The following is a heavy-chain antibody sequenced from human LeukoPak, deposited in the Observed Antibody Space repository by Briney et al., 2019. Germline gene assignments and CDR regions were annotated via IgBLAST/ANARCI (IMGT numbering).Heavy chain of an antibody. D-gene: IGHD1-26*01. CDR1: GFIFSNYG. CDR3: ARDRAFAVGATHDAFDI. CDR2: ISSSSGTI. V-gene: IGHV3-48*01. J-gene: IGHJ3*02. Sequence: PGGSLRLSCAASGFIFSNYGMNWVRQAPGKGLEWVSYISSSSGTIYYADSVKGRFTISRDNAKNSLYLQMNSLRAEDTAVYYCARDRAFAVGATHDAFDIWGQGTMVTVSS.